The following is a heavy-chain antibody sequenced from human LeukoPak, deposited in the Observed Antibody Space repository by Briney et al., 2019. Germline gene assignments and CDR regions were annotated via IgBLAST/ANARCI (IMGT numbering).Heavy chain of an antibody. J-gene: IGHJ6*03. CDR1: GDSVSGHSAA. Sequence: SQTLSLTCAISGDSVSGHSAAWNWIRQSPSRGLEWLGRTYYRSKWYNDYAVSVKSRITINPDTSKNQFSLQLNSVTPEDPAVYYCVREVRYCSSTSCYNNYYNMDVWGKGNTVTVSS. V-gene: IGHV6-1*01. D-gene: IGHD2-2*02. CDR2: TYYRSKWYN. CDR3: VREVRYCSSTSCYNNYYNMDV.